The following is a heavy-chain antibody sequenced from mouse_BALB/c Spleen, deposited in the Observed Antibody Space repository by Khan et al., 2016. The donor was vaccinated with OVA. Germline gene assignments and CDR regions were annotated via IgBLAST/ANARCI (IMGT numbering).Heavy chain of an antibody. CDR2: INPHIGET. CDR3: ARKNGSDFDY. CDR1: GYSFTGYF. Sequence: VQLKESGPELVKPGASVKISCKASGYSFTGYFMNWVMQSHGKSLEWIGRINPHIGETFYNQKFKGKATLTVDESSSTAHMELRSLASEDSEVYYCARKNGSDFDYWGQGTTLTVSS. D-gene: IGHD1-1*01. V-gene: IGHV1-20*02. J-gene: IGHJ2*01.